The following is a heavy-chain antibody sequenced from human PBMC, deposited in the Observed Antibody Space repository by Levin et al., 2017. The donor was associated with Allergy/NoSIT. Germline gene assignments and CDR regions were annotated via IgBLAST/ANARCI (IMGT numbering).Heavy chain of an antibody. CDR2: IYYSGST. V-gene: IGHV4-59*01. D-gene: IGHD6-19*01. CDR3: AGSYSSGWYDY. Sequence: TSETLSLTCTVSGGSISSYYWSWIRQPPGKGLEWIGYIYYSGSTNYNPSLKSRVTISVDTSKNQFSLKLSSVTAADTAVYYCAGSYSSGWYDYWGQGTLVTVSS. J-gene: IGHJ4*02. CDR1: GGSISSYY.